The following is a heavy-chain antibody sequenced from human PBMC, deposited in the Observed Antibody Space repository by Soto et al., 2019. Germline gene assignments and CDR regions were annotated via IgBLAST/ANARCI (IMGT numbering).Heavy chain of an antibody. CDR1: GGSIGSGGYY. V-gene: IGHV4-31*03. CDR3: ARAGYSYGYYHIGY. Sequence: SETLSHTCTVSGGSIGSGGYYWSWIRQHPGKGLEWIGYIYYSGSTYYNPSLKSRVTISVDTSKNQFSLKLSSVTAADTAVYYCARAGYSYGYYHIGYWGQGTLVTVSS. J-gene: IGHJ4*02. CDR2: IYYSGST. D-gene: IGHD5-18*01.